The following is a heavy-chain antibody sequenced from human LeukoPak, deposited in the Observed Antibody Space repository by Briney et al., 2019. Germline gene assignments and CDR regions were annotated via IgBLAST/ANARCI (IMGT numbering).Heavy chain of an antibody. CDR2: IYSSGST. D-gene: IGHD3-10*01. CDR1: GGSIGQYY. J-gene: IGHJ6*03. CDR3: ARIIRGSFSSLGYMDV. Sequence: SETLSLTCSVSGGSIGQYYWGWIRQPPGKRLEWMGQIYSSGSTDYNPSLKSRVSISMDPSENQFSLKLSSPTAADTAVYYCARIIRGSFSSLGYMDVWGKGTTVTVSS. V-gene: IGHV4-59*01.